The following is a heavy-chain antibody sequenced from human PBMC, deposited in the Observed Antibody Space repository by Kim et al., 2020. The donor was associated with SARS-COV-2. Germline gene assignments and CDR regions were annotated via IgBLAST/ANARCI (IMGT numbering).Heavy chain of an antibody. CDR2: IYTGGTTT. Sequence: GGSLRLSCAASGFTFTNYAMSWVRQAPGKGLEWVSVIYTGGTTTYYVDSVKGRFTISRDNSKNTVYLQMNSLRAEDTAVYYCVRGYRVIDYWGQGTLVTVSS. J-gene: IGHJ4*02. CDR3: VRGYRVIDY. V-gene: IGHV3-23*03. CDR1: GFTFTNYA. D-gene: IGHD6-13*01.